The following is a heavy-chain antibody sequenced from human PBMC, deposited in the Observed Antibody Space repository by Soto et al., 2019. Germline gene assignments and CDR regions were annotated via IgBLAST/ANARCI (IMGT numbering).Heavy chain of an antibody. CDR2: IDWDDDK. J-gene: IGHJ4*02. CDR1: GFSLSTRGMR. D-gene: IGHD4-17*01. CDR3: ARISGDYYYFDY. V-gene: IGHV2-70*04. Sequence: GPTLVNPTQTLTLACTFSGFSLSTRGMRVSWIRQPPGKALEWLARIDWDDDKFYSTSLKTRLTISKDTSKNQVVLTMTNMDPVDTATYYCARISGDYYYFDYWGQGTLVTVSS.